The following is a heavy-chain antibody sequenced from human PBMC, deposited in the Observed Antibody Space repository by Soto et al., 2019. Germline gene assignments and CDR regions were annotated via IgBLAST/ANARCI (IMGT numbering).Heavy chain of an antibody. V-gene: IGHV3-30-3*01. CDR1: GFTFSSYA. Sequence: PGGSLRLSCAASGFTFSSYAMHWVRQAPGKGLEWVAVISYDGSNKYYADSVKGRFTISRDNSKNTLYLQMNSLRAEDTAVYYCARDSDIAAHYFDYWGQGTLVTVSS. CDR2: ISYDGSNK. CDR3: ARDSDIAAHYFDY. D-gene: IGHD6-6*01. J-gene: IGHJ4*02.